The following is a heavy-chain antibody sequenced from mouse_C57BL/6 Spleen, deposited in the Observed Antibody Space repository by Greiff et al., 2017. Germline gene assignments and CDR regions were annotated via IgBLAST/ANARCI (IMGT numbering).Heavy chain of an antibody. CDR3: ARRLRRETWFAY. CDR1: GFNIKDYY. J-gene: IGHJ3*01. D-gene: IGHD2-4*01. CDR2: IDPEDGEP. Sequence: VQLQQSGAELVQPGASVKLSCTASGFNIKDYYMPWVKQRTEQGLEWIGRIDPEDGEPKYAPKFQGKATITADTSSNTAYLQLSSLTSEDTAVYYCARRLRRETWFAYWGQGTLVTVSA. V-gene: IGHV14-2*01.